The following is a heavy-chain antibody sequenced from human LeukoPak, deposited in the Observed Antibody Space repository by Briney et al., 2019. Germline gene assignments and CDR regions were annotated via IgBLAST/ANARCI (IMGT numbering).Heavy chain of an antibody. CDR2: IRSKNYGGTT. CDR1: GFNFGDHA. D-gene: IGHD5-18*01. Sequence: GGSLRLSCTASGFNFGDHAMSWVRQAPGKGLEWVSFIRSKNYGGTTEYAASVKGRFTVSRDDSKSIAYLQMSSLRTEDTAVYYCASGPIQLWLYFGMDVWGQGTTVTVSS. J-gene: IGHJ6*02. V-gene: IGHV3-49*04. CDR3: ASGPIQLWLYFGMDV.